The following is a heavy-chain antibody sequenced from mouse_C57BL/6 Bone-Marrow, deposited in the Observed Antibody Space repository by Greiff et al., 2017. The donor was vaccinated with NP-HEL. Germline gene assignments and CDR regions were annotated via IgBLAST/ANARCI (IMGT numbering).Heavy chain of an antibody. V-gene: IGHV1-80*01. D-gene: IGHD4-1*01. CDR3: ARDWAFAY. Sequence: QVQLQQSGAELAKPGASVKLSCKASGYAFSSYWMNWVKQRPGKGLEWIGQIYPGDGDTNYNGKFKGKATLTADKSSSTAYMQLSSLTSEDSAVYFCARDWAFAYWGQGTLVTVSA. J-gene: IGHJ3*01. CDR1: GYAFSSYW. CDR2: IYPGDGDT.